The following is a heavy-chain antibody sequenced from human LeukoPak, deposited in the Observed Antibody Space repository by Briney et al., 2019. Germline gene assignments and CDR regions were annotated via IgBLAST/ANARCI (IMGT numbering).Heavy chain of an antibody. D-gene: IGHD6-13*01. CDR3: ATALGYSGSLAY. CDR2: FDPEDGET. V-gene: IGHV1-24*01. CDR1: GYTLTELS. J-gene: IGHJ4*02. Sequence: ASVKVSCKVSGYTLTELSMHWVRQAPGKGLEWMGGFDPEDGETIYAQKFQGRVTMTEDTSTDTAYMELSSLRSEDTAVYYCATALGYSGSLAYWGQGTLVTVSS.